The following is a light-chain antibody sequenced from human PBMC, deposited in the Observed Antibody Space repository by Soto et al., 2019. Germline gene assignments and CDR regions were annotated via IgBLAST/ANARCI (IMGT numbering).Light chain of an antibody. J-gene: IGLJ1*01. CDR1: SSDVGRYNY. Sequence: QYALTQPASVSGSPGQSITISCTGTSSDVGRYNYVSWYQQHPGKAPKLMIYDVTYRPSGVSNRFSGSKSGNTASLTISGLQAEDEADYYCNSYTSSSTRVFGTGTKVTVL. CDR2: DVT. V-gene: IGLV2-14*03. CDR3: NSYTSSSTRV.